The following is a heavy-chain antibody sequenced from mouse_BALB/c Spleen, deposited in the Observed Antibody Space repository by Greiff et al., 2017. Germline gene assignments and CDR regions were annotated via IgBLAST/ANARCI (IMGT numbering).Heavy chain of an antibody. D-gene: IGHD2-1*01. Sequence: EVKLVESGPGLVKPSQSLSLTCTVTGYSITSDYAWNWIRQFPGNKLEWMGYISYSGSTSYNPSLKSRISITRDTSKNQFFLQLNSVTTEDTATYYCARWGDYGNHPYYYAMDYWGQGTSVTVSS. CDR3: ARWGDYGNHPYYYAMDY. J-gene: IGHJ4*01. CDR1: GYSITSDYA. V-gene: IGHV3-2*02. CDR2: ISYSGST.